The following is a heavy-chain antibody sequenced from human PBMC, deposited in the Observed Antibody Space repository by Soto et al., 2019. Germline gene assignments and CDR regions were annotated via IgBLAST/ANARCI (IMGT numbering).Heavy chain of an antibody. CDR1: GFTLCISA. V-gene: IGHV3-23*01. Sequence: GGLMRLSCAGAGFTLCISAMSWVRQAPGRGLEWVSSISESAGTTYYADSVKGRFTISRDNSKNTLYLQMNSLRAEDTAVYYCAKDQGSSWYEIDYWGQGTLVTVSS. CDR2: ISESAGTT. J-gene: IGHJ4*02. CDR3: AKDQGSSWYEIDY. D-gene: IGHD6-13*01.